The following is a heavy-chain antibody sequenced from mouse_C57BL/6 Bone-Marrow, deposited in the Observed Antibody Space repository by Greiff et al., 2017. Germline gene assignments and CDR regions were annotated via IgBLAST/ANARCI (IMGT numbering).Heavy chain of an antibody. D-gene: IGHD4-1*01. J-gene: IGHJ2*01. CDR1: GFTFSSYG. Sequence: EVQLVESGGDLVKPGGSLKLSCAASGFTFSSYGMSWVRQTPDKRLGWVATISSGGSYTYYPDSVKGRFTISRDNAKNTLYLQMSSLKSEDTAMYYCARLGFPYDYWGQGTTLTVSS. CDR2: ISSGGSYT. V-gene: IGHV5-6*01. CDR3: ARLGFPYDY.